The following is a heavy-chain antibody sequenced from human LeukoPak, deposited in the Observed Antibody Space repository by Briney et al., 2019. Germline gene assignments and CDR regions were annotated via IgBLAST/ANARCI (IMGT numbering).Heavy chain of an antibody. J-gene: IGHJ6*02. CDR1: GFTFDDYT. D-gene: IGHD3-16*01. Sequence: PGGSLRLSCAASGFTFDDYTMHWVRQAPGKGLEWVSLISWDGGSTYYADSVKGRFTISRDNSKNSLYLQMNSLRTEDTALYYCAKKPPWGDGMDVWGQGTTVTVSS. CDR3: AKKPPWGDGMDV. CDR2: ISWDGGST. V-gene: IGHV3-43*01.